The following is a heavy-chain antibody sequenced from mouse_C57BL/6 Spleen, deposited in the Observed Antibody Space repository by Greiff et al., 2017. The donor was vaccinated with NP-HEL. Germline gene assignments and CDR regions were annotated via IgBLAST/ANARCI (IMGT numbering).Heavy chain of an antibody. CDR1: GYTFTDYN. CDR3: ARSYDGYYNFDY. J-gene: IGHJ2*01. Sequence: EVQLQQSGPELVKPGASVKMSCKASGYTFTDYNMHWVKQSHGKSLEWIGYINPNNGGTSYNQKFKGKATLTVNKSSSTAYMELRSLTSEDSAVYYCARSYDGYYNFDYWGQGTTLTVSS. D-gene: IGHD2-3*01. CDR2: INPNNGGT. V-gene: IGHV1-22*01.